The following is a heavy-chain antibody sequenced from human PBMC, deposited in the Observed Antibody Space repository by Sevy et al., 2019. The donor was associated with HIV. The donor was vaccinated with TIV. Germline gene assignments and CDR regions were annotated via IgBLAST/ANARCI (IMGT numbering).Heavy chain of an antibody. D-gene: IGHD1-26*01. V-gene: IGHV4-59*08. Sequence: SETLSLTCTVSGGSITSLYWNWIRQPPGKGLEWIANIYYNDHINYNPSLKSRVTLSLDTSKNQFSVRLSSVTAADTAMYYCAGENAWGRGYSWGQGTLVTVSS. CDR1: GGSITSLY. J-gene: IGHJ4*02. CDR2: IYYNDHI. CDR3: AGENAWGRGYS.